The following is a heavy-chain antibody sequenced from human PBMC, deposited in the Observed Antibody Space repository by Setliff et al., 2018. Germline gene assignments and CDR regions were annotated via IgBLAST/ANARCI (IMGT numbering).Heavy chain of an antibody. V-gene: IGHV1-18*01. Sequence: ASVKVSCKASGYTFTDCAIHWVRQAPGQGLEWMGWISGYNGNTNYAQNPQGRVTMTTDTSTSTAYMELRSLRSDDTAVYYCARVLFHCSSTSCYLDAFDIWGQGTMVTVSS. D-gene: IGHD2-2*01. J-gene: IGHJ3*02. CDR3: ARVLFHCSSTSCYLDAFDI. CDR1: GYTFTDCA. CDR2: ISGYNGNT.